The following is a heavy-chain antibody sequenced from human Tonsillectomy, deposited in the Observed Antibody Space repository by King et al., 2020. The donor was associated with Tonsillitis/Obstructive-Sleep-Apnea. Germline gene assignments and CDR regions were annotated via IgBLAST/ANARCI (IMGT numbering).Heavy chain of an antibody. CDR1: GFSFSDYY. J-gene: IGHJ4*02. V-gene: IGHV3-11*01. CDR2: ISSSGSTI. Sequence: VQLVESGGGLVKPGGSLRLSCAASGFSFSDYYMSWIRQAPGKGLEWVSYISSSGSTIHYADSVKGRFTISRDDAKNSLYLQMNSLRVEETAVYYCARDEVYDYVLGSPQCYFDYWGQGTLVTVSS. D-gene: IGHD3-16*01. CDR3: ARDEVYDYVLGSPQCYFDY.